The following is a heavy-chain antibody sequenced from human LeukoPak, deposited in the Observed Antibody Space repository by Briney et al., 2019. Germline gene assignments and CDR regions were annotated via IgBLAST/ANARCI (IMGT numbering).Heavy chain of an antibody. D-gene: IGHD1-26*01. CDR1: GGSINSYY. J-gene: IGHJ6*02. V-gene: IGHV4-59*08. Sequence: SETLSLTCTVSGGSINSYYWSWIRQPPGKGLEWIGYIHYSGSTNYSPSLKSRITMSVDTSKNQFFLKVTSVTAADTAVYYCARHGIAGATTYYFGVDVWGQGTTVNVSS. CDR3: ARHGIAGATTYYFGVDV. CDR2: IHYSGST.